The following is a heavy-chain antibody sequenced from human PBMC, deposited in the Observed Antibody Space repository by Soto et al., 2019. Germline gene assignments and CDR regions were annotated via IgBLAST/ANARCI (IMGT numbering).Heavy chain of an antibody. V-gene: IGHV1-3*01. J-gene: IGHJ1*01. Sequence: QVQLVQSGAEVKKPGASVKVSCKASGYTFTSYAMHWVRQAPGQRLEWMGWINVGNDNTKYSQKFQGRVTITRDTSASTAYMELSSLRSEDTAVYYCARPRAHCSGGSCYTEYFQHWGQGTLVTVSS. CDR1: GYTFTSYA. D-gene: IGHD2-15*01. CDR2: INVGNDNT. CDR3: ARPRAHCSGGSCYTEYFQH.